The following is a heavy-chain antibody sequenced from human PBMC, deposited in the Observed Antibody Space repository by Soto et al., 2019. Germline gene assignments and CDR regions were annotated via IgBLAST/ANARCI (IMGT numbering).Heavy chain of an antibody. CDR1: GYTFTSYG. D-gene: IGHD2-15*01. Sequence: ASVKVSCKASGYTFTSYGISWVRQAPGQGLEWMGWISAYNGNTNYAQKLQGRVTMTTDTSTSTAYMELRSLRSDDTAVYYCARDVGGGSGGSLDAFDIWGQGTMVTVSS. CDR3: ARDVGGGSGGSLDAFDI. J-gene: IGHJ3*02. V-gene: IGHV1-18*01. CDR2: ISAYNGNT.